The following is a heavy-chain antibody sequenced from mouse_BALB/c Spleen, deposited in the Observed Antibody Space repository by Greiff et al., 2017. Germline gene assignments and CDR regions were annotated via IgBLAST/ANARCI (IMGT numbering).Heavy chain of an antibody. CDR2: IWSGGST. D-gene: IGHD1-1*01. J-gene: IGHJ2*01. V-gene: IGHV2-2*02. Sequence: VQRVESGPGLVQPSQSLSITCTVSGFSLTSYGVHWVRQSPGKGLEWLGVIWSGGSTDYNAAFISRLSISKDNSKSQVFFKMNSLQANDTAIYYCARNRGANYYFYYFDYWGQGTTLTVSS. CDR1: GFSLTSYG. CDR3: ARNRGANYYFYYFDY.